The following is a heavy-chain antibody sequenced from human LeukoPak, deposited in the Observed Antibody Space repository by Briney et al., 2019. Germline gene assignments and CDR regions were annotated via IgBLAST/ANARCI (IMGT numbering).Heavy chain of an antibody. CDR2: IYPGDSDT. D-gene: IGHD1-26*01. CDR3: ARPPYSGNYYPGWYFDL. Sequence: KGGESLKISCKGSGYSFTSYWIGWVRQMPGKGLEWMGIIYPGDSDTRYSPSFQGQVTISADKSISTVYLQWSSLKASDTAMYYCARPPYSGNYYPGWYFDLWGRGTLVTVSS. J-gene: IGHJ2*01. CDR1: GYSFTSYW. V-gene: IGHV5-51*01.